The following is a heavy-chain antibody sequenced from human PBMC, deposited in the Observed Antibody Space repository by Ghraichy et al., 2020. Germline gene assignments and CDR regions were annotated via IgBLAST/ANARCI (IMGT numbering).Heavy chain of an antibody. Sequence: GESLNISCAASGFTFSSYSMNWVRQAPGKGLEWVSYISSSSSTIYYADSVKGRFTISRDNAKYSLYLQMNSLRDEDTAVYYCARDAGHYDSSFTYYYYYYGMDVWGQGTTVTVSS. V-gene: IGHV3-48*02. CDR1: GFTFSSYS. CDR3: ARDAGHYDSSFTYYYYYYGMDV. CDR2: ISSSSSTI. J-gene: IGHJ6*02. D-gene: IGHD3-22*01.